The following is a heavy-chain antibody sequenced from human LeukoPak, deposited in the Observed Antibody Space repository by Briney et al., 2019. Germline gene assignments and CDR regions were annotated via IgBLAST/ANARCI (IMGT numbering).Heavy chain of an antibody. Sequence: SETLSPTCTVSGGSINISTYYWGWIRQAPGKGLEWIGTTYYNGSTFYNPSLKSRVTISVDTSKNQFSLKLSSVTAADTAVYYCARIGEAVAGEYYYMDVWGKGTTVTVSS. J-gene: IGHJ6*03. V-gene: IGHV4-39*07. CDR2: TYYNGST. CDR1: GGSINISTYY. CDR3: ARIGEAVAGEYYYMDV. D-gene: IGHD6-19*01.